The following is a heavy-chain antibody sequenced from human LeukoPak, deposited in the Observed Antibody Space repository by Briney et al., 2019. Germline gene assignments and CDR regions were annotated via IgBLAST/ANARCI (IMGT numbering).Heavy chain of an antibody. J-gene: IGHJ5*02. Sequence: GGSLRLSCEASGFTFSSYEMNWVRQAPGKGLEWVSYISSSGSTIYYADSVKGRFTISRDNAKNSVYLQMNSLRGEDTAVYYCARDASRTGTTWGQGTLVTVSS. CDR2: ISSSGSTI. D-gene: IGHD1-1*01. CDR3: ARDASRTGTT. V-gene: IGHV3-48*03. CDR1: GFTFSSYE.